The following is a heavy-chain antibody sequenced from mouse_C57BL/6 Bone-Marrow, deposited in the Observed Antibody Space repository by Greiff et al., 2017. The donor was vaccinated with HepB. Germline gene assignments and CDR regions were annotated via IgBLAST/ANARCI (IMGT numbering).Heavy chain of an antibody. V-gene: IGHV5-4*01. D-gene: IGHD1-1*01. Sequence: EVKVVESGGGLVKPGGSLKLSCAASGFTFSSYAMSWVRQTPEKRLEWVATISAGGSYTYYPDNLKGRFTISRDNAKNNLYLQMSHLKSEDTAMSYCARDLVDYYGRTRVAYWGQGTLVTVSA. CDR1: GFTFSSYA. J-gene: IGHJ3*01. CDR3: ARDLVDYYGRTRVAY. CDR2: ISAGGSYT.